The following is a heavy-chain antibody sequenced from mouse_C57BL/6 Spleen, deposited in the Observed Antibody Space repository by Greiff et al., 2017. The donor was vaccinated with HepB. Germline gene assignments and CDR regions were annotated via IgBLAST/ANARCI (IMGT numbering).Heavy chain of an antibody. V-gene: IGHV3-6*01. J-gene: IGHJ2*01. CDR2: ISYDGSN. CDR1: GYSITSGYY. CDR3: ARDDLDY. Sequence: VQLQQSGPGLVKPSQSLSLTCSVTGYSITSGYYWNWIRQFPGNILEWRGYISYDGSNNYNPSLKNRITITRDTSKNQFLLKLNSVTTEDTATYYCARDDLDYWGQGTTLTVSS.